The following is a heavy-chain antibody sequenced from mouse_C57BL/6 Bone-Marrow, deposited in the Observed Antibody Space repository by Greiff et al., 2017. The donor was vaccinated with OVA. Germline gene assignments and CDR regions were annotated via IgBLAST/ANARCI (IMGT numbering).Heavy chain of an antibody. CDR3: ARKEARGLRRYFDY. CDR1: GFTFSDYG. CDR2: ISSGSSTI. V-gene: IGHV5-17*01. J-gene: IGHJ2*01. Sequence: EVQVVESGGGLVKPGGSLKLSCAASGFTFSDYGMHWVRQAPEKGLEWVAYISSGSSTIYYADTVKGRFTISRDNAKNTLFLQMTSLRSEDTAMYYCARKEARGLRRYFDYWGQGTTLTVSS. D-gene: IGHD2-4*01.